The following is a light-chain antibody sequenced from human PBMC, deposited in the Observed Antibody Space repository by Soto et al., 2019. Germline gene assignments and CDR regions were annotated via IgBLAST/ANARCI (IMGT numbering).Light chain of an antibody. CDR2: DAF. J-gene: IGKJ4*01. CDR3: QQRSNWPLT. V-gene: IGKV3-11*01. Sequence: EIVLTQSPVTLSLSPGERATLSCRASQSISSYLAWYQPRPGQAPRLLIYDAFNRATGIPDRFSGSGSGTDFTLTISSLETEDFAVYYCQQRSNWPLTFGGGTKVEIK. CDR1: QSISSY.